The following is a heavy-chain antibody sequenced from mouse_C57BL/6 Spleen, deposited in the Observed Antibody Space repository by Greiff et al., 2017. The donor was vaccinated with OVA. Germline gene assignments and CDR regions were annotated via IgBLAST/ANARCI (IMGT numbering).Heavy chain of an antibody. CDR2: IYPGDGDT. CDR3: ARSGYDYWYFDV. CDR1: GYAFSSYW. D-gene: IGHD2-2*01. Sequence: QVPLQQSGAELVKPGASVKISCKASGYAFSSYWMNWVKQRPGKGLEWIGQIYPGDGDTNYNGKFKGKATLTADKSSSTAYMQLSSLTSEDSAVYFCARSGYDYWYFDVWGTGTTVTVSS. V-gene: IGHV1-80*01. J-gene: IGHJ1*03.